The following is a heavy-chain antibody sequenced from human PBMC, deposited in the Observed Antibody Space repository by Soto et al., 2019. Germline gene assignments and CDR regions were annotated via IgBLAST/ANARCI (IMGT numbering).Heavy chain of an antibody. CDR2: ISGSGDST. CDR1: GFTFSSYA. J-gene: IGHJ4*02. D-gene: IGHD1-26*01. Sequence: EVQLLESGGGLVQPGGSLRLSCAASGFTFSSYAMRWVRQAPGKGLEWVSAISGSGDSTYYADSVKGRFTTSRDNSKNALDLQMNSLRAEETAVYYCARRGSGSYYDYWGQGTLVTVCS. CDR3: ARRGSGSYYDY. V-gene: IGHV3-23*01.